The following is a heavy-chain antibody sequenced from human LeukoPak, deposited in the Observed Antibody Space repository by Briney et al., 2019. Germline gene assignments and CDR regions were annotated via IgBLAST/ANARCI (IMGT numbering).Heavy chain of an antibody. D-gene: IGHD6-19*01. V-gene: IGHV3-30*18. J-gene: IGHJ4*02. CDR1: GFTFSSYG. CDR2: ISYDGSNK. Sequence: GGSLRLSCAASGFTFSSYGMHWVRQAPGKGLEWVAVISYDGSNKYYADSVKGRFTISRDNSKNTLYLQMNSLRAEDTAVYYCAKDQDPMAVAGYYFDYWGQGTLVTVSS. CDR3: AKDQDPMAVAGYYFDY.